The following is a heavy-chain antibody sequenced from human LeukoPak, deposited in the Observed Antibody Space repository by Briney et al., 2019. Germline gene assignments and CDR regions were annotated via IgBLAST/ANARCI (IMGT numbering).Heavy chain of an antibody. Sequence: GGSLRLSCAATGLSVSSNFMSWVRQAPGKGLEWVSGISWNSGSTAYADSVKGRFTISGDNAKNSLYLQMNSLRAEDTALYYCVSDTYYGSGSHHPRRFDYWGQGTLVTVSS. CDR3: VSDTYYGSGSHHPRRFDY. CDR2: ISWNSGST. D-gene: IGHD3-10*01. V-gene: IGHV3-20*04. J-gene: IGHJ4*02. CDR1: GLSVSSNF.